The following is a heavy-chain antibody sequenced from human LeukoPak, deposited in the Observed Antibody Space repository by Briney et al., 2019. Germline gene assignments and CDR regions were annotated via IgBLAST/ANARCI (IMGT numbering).Heavy chain of an antibody. V-gene: IGHV4-4*02. Sequence: SETLSLTCGVSGGSLSFSDWLNWVRQTPGKGLEWIGEIYYGGSTNYNPSLKSRLTMSVDTSKSQFYLSLSSPAAADSAVYFCARRGYYAVDVWGQGISVIVSS. CDR2: IYYGGST. J-gene: IGHJ6*02. D-gene: IGHD3-10*01. CDR3: ARRGYYAVDV. CDR1: GGSLSFSDW.